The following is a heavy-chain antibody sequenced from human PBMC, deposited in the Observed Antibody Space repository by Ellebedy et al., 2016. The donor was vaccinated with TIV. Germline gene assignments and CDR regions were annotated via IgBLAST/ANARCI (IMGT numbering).Heavy chain of an antibody. Sequence: PGGSLRLSCQASGYTFTNYWFAWVRQIPGNGMKWLGLTDPGDSANRYSPSFEGQVTISVDKSISTAYLQWTSLKASDTATYYCARRMVRGGYRYAMDVWGQGTTVTVSS. D-gene: IGHD3-10*01. V-gene: IGHV5-51*01. CDR3: ARRMVRGGYRYAMDV. CDR2: TDPGDSAN. J-gene: IGHJ6*02. CDR1: GYTFTNYW.